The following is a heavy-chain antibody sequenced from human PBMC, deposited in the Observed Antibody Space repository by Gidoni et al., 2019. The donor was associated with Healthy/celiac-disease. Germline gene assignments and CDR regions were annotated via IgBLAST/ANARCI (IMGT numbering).Heavy chain of an antibody. Sequence: QVQLQESRPGLVKPSETLSPTCTVSGGSISSSYWSWIRQPAGNGLEWIGRIYTSGSTNYNPSHKSRVTMSVDTTKNQFSLKMGSVTAADTAVYYCAREGFDSSGWYWGYYFDYWGQGTLVTVSS. CDR2: IYTSGST. CDR1: GGSISSSY. J-gene: IGHJ4*02. V-gene: IGHV4-4*07. D-gene: IGHD6-19*01. CDR3: AREGFDSSGWYWGYYFDY.